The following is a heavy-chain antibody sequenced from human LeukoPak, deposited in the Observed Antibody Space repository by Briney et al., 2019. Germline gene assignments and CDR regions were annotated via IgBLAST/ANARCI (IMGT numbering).Heavy chain of an antibody. V-gene: IGHV3-7*01. CDR3: ARRDGAGSVDY. CDR1: GFTFSSYW. CDR2: IKQDGSEK. J-gene: IGHJ4*02. D-gene: IGHD3-10*01. Sequence: GGSLRLSCAASGFTFSSYWMSWVRQAPGKVLEWVAKIKQDGSEKYYVDSVKGRFTISRDNAKNSLYRKMNSRRVEDTAVYYCARRDGAGSVDYWGQGTLVTVSS.